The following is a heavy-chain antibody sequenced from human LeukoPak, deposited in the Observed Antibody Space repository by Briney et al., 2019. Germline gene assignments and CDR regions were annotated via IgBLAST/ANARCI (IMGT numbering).Heavy chain of an antibody. CDR3: AKRSGYYIDY. CDR1: GFTFSSYA. D-gene: IGHD3-22*01. V-gene: IGHV3-23*01. CDR2: ISGSGGST. Sequence: PGGSLRLSCAASGFTFSSYAMTWVRQAPGKGLEWVSAISGSGGSTYYADSVRGRFTISRDNSKNTLYLQMNSLRAEDTAVYYCAKRSGYYIDYWGQGTLVTVSS. J-gene: IGHJ4*02.